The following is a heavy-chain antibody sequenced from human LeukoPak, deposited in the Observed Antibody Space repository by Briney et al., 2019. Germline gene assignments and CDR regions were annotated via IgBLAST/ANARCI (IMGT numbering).Heavy chain of an antibody. V-gene: IGHV3-30-3*01. CDR1: GFTFSAYA. J-gene: IGHJ4*02. D-gene: IGHD1-26*01. Sequence: GGSLRLSCVASGFTFSAYAMHWVRQAPGKGLEWVTVTDGNIKIYSDSVKGRFTISRDTSKNTLYLQMNSLRAEDTAIYYCARKFLVGAPDFFDYWGQGTLVTVSS. CDR2: TDGNIK. CDR3: ARKFLVGAPDFFDY.